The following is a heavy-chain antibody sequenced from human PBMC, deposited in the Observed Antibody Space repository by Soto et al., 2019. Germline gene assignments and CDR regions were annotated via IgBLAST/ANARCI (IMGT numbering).Heavy chain of an antibody. V-gene: IGHV4-59*08. CDR3: ARRWGYAFDI. D-gene: IGHD1-26*01. CDR2: IYYSGST. Sequence: QVQLQESGPGLVKPSETLSLTCTVSGGSISSYYWSWIRQPPGKGLEWIGYIYYSGSTNYNPSLQGRVTIPVDTSKNQFSLKLSSVTAADTAVYYCARRWGYAFDIWGQGTMVTVSS. CDR1: GGSISSYY. J-gene: IGHJ3*02.